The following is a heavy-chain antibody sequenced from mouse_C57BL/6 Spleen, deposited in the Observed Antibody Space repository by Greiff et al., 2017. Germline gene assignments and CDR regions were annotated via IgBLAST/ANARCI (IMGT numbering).Heavy chain of an antibody. J-gene: IGHJ2*01. CDR2: LDPSDSYT. Sequence: VQLQQPGAELVMPGASVKLSCKASGYTFPSYWMHWVKQRPGQGLEWIGELDPSDSYTNYNQKFKGKSTLTVDKSSSTAYMQLSSLTSEDSAVYYCARGGNFFFDYWGQGTTLTVSS. V-gene: IGHV1-69*01. D-gene: IGHD2-1*01. CDR1: GYTFPSYW. CDR3: ARGGNFFFDY.